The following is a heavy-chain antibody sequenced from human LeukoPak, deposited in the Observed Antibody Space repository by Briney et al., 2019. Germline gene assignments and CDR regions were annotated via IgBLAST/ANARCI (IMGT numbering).Heavy chain of an antibody. CDR1: GFTFSSYA. J-gene: IGHJ3*02. V-gene: IGHV3-23*01. Sequence: PGGSLRLSCAASGFTFSSYAMSWVRQAPGKGLEWVSAISGSGGSTYYADSVKGRFTISRDNSKNTLYLQMNSLRAEDTAVYYCDIVVVPAAILAGAFDIWGQGTMVTVSS. CDR2: ISGSGGST. D-gene: IGHD2-2*02. CDR3: DIVVVPAAILAGAFDI.